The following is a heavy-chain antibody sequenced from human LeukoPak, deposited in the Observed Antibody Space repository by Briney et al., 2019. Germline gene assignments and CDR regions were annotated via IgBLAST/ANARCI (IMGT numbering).Heavy chain of an antibody. CDR1: GFTFSSYW. D-gene: IGHD3-22*01. CDR2: ISSSGSTI. V-gene: IGHV3-48*04. J-gene: IGHJ1*01. Sequence: PGGSLRLSCAASGFTFSSYWMSRVRQAPEKGLEWVSYISSSGSTIYYADSVKGRFTISRDNAKNSLYLQMNSLRAEDTAVYYCASPYYDSSGFTHWGQGTLVTVSS. CDR3: ASPYYDSSGFTH.